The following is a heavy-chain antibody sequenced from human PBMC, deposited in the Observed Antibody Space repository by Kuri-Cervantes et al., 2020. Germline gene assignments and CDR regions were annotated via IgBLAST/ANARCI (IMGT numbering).Heavy chain of an antibody. J-gene: IGHJ4*02. CDR1: GGSISSSSYY. CDR3: ARGLGIGRPIYYFDY. CDR2: IYYSGST. Sequence: GSLRLSCTVSGGSISSSSYYWGWIRQPPGKGLEWIGSIYYSGSTYYNPSLKSRVTISVDTSKNQFPLKLSSATAADTAVYYCARGLGIGRPIYYFDYWGQGTLVTVSS. V-gene: IGHV4-39*01. D-gene: IGHD7-27*01.